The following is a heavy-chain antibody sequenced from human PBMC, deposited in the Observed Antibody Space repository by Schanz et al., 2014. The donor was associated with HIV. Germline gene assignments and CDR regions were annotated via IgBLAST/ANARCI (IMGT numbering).Heavy chain of an antibody. J-gene: IGHJ6*02. CDR2: IWYDGGYK. D-gene: IGHD6-6*01. CDR3: ASTVYPYTGSSDYYYGMDV. Sequence: VEVLESGGGLVQPGGSLRLSCAGSGFTFSDFAMSWVRQAPGKGLEWVAVIWYDGGYKSYADSVTGRFTISRDNSKNTLYLQMNSLRVEDTAVYYCASTVYPYTGSSDYYYGMDVWGQGTTVTVSS. V-gene: IGHV3-33*08. CDR1: GFTFSDFA.